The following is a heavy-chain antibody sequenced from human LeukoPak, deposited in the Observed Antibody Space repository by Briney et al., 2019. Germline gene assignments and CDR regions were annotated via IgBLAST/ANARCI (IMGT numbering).Heavy chain of an antibody. D-gene: IGHD4-17*01. CDR2: IYHSGTT. J-gene: IGHJ4*02. Sequence: SETLSLTCTASGDSISGSRHYWAWIRQPPGKGLEYIGSIYHSGTTNYNPSLKSRVTISVDTSKNQFSLKLSSVTAADTAVYYCARGTVTFDYWGQGTLVTVSS. CDR1: GDSISGSRHY. V-gene: IGHV4-39*07. CDR3: ARGTVTFDY.